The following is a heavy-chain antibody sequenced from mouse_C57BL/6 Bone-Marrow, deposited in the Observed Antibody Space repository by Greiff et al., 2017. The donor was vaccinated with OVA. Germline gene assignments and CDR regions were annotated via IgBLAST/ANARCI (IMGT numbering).Heavy chain of an antibody. V-gene: IGHV2-2*01. CDR2: IWSGGST. CDR1: GFSLTSYG. J-gene: IGHJ2*01. D-gene: IGHD2-2*01. CDR3: ARKDGYDGGYWDY. Sequence: VQRVESGPGLVQPSQSLSITCTVSGFSLTSYGVHWVRQSPGKGLEWLGVIWSGGSTDYNAAFISRLSISKNKSKSQVFFKMNSLQADVTAIYYCARKDGYDGGYWDYWGKGTTLTVSS.